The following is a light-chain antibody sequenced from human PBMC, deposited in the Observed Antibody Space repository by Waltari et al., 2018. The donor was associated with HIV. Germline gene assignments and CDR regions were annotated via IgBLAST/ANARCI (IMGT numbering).Light chain of an antibody. J-gene: IGLJ1*01. V-gene: IGLV3-21*01. CDR2: ADD. CDR3: QVWDSGSDHYV. CDR1: NVDKKS. Sequence: SYLLTQPPSVSVAPGKTASITCGGANVDKKSVNWYQQKAGQAPVLVIYADDDRPSGIPERFSGSNSGSTATLTITRVEAGDEADYYCQVWDSGSDHYVFGTGTKVTVL.